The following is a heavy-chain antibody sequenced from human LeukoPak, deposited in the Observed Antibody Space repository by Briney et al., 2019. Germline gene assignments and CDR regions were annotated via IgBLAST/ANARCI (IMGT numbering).Heavy chain of an antibody. CDR2: IYSGGST. V-gene: IGHV3-66*01. Sequence: PGGSLRLSCAASGFTFTNYGMNWVRQAPGKGLEWVSVIYSGGSTYYADSVKGRFTISRDNSKNTLYLQMNSLRAEDTAVYYCAGTNKANYYYMDVWGKGTTVTISS. D-gene: IGHD1/OR15-1a*01. J-gene: IGHJ6*03. CDR3: AGTNKANYYYMDV. CDR1: GFTFTNYG.